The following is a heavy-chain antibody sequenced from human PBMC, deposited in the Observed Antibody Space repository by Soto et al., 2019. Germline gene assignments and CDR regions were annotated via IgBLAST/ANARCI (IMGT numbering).Heavy chain of an antibody. CDR1: GGSISTADYY. V-gene: IGHV4-30-4*01. J-gene: IGHJ4*02. CDR2: IYYRGST. D-gene: IGHD3-22*01. Sequence: QVQLHESGPGLVRPSQTLSLTCNVSGGSISTADYYGSWIRQPPGKGLEWIGYIYYRGSTYYNPFLESRVAISIDTSKNQFSLNLTSVTAADTAVYFCVSAYDSGGYIGYWGQGTLVTVSS. CDR3: VSAYDSGGYIGY.